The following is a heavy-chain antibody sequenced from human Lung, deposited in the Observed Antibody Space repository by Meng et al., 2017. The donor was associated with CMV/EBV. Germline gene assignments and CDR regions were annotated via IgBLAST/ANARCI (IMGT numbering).Heavy chain of an antibody. J-gene: IGHJ4*02. D-gene: IGHD5-24*01. CDR1: GGAIGSGGYY. CDR3: AREAGRDGYATPKFDY. Sequence: QVQLQGSGPGLVTPSQTLSLTCTVSGGAIGSGGYYWSWIRQHPGKGLEWIGYIYYTGSTFYNPSLKSRVTISVDTSKNQFSLKLIPATAADTAVYYCAREAGRDGYATPKFDYWGQGTLVTVSS. V-gene: IGHV4-31*03. CDR2: IYYTGST.